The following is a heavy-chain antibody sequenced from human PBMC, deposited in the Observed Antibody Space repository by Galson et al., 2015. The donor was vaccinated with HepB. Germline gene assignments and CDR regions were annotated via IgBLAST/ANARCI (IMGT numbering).Heavy chain of an antibody. V-gene: IGHV3-53*01. CDR3: ASKIDY. Sequence: SLRLSCAASGFTVSSNYMSWVRQAPGKGLEWISATHNGGSTYYADSVKGRFTISRDNSKNTLNLQMNSLRAEDTAVYYCASKIDYWGQGTLVTVSS. CDR2: THNGGST. J-gene: IGHJ4*02. CDR1: GFTVSSNY.